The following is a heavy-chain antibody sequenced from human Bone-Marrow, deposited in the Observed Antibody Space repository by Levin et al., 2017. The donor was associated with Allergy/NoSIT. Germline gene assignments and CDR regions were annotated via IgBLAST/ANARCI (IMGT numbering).Heavy chain of an antibody. CDR3: ALGDQYTAFHFDGFDI. J-gene: IGHJ3*02. Sequence: PGGSLRLSCAASGFIFSSYTMNWVRRAPGKGLEWVSSITGSSDYISYADSVKGRFTISRDNARNSLYLQMNSLRAEDTAVYYCALGDQYTAFHFDGFDIWGQGTMVTVSS. CDR1: GFIFSSYT. D-gene: IGHD3-9*01. V-gene: IGHV3-21*01. CDR2: ITGSSDYI.